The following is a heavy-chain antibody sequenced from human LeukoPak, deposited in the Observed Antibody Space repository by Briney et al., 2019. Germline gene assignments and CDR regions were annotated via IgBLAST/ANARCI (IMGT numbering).Heavy chain of an antibody. V-gene: IGHV6-1*01. CDR2: TYYRSKWHY. J-gene: IGHJ6*02. CDR1: GDRVSSNSAA. CDR3: ARQSSTDYYYYGLNV. D-gene: IGHD1-1*01. Sequence: SPTLSLTCVISGDRVSSNSAAWNWIRQSPSRGLEWLGRTYYRSKWHYDYAESVKRRITVNPDTSKNQFSLQLNSVTPEDTAVYYCARQSSTDYYYYGLNVWGQGTTVAVSS.